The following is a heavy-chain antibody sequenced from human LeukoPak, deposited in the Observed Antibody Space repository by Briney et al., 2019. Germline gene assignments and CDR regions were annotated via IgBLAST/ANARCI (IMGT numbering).Heavy chain of an antibody. Sequence: GESLKISCKGTGYSFTSYWIGWVRQLPGKGLEWMGIIYPGDSDTRYSPSFQGQVTISADKSISTAYLQWSSLKASDTAMYYCARLPFCGGDCYPNWFDPWGQGTLVTVSS. CDR3: ARLPFCGGDCYPNWFDP. V-gene: IGHV5-51*01. D-gene: IGHD2-21*01. CDR1: GYSFTSYW. CDR2: IYPGDSDT. J-gene: IGHJ5*02.